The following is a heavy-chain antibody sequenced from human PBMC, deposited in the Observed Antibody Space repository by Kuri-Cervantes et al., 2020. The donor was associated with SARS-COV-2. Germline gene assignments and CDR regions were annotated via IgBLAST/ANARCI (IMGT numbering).Heavy chain of an antibody. J-gene: IGHJ4*02. V-gene: IGHV3-74*01. CDR1: GFTFSSYW. CDR2: INSDGSST. Sequence: ETLSLTCAASGFTFSSYWMHWVRQAPGKGLVWVSRINSDGSSTSYADSVKGRFTISRDNAKNTLYLQMNSLRAEDTAVYYCARSSGRYDYWGQGTLVTVSS. D-gene: IGHD6-19*01. CDR3: ARSSGRYDY.